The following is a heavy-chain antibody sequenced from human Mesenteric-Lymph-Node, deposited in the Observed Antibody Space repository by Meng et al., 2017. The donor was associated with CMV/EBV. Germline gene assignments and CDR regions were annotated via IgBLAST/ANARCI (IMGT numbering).Heavy chain of an antibody. CDR1: GFTFSSYE. V-gene: IGHV3-48*03. CDR2: ISSSGSTI. J-gene: IGHJ6*02. D-gene: IGHD2-2*01. CDR3: ASGAHSTSYYGPYYYSGMDV. Sequence: GESLKISCAASGFTFSSYEMNWVRQAPGKGLEWVSYISSSGSTIYYADSVKGRFTISRDNAKNSLYLQMNSLRAEDTAVYYCASGAHSTSYYGPYYYSGMDVWGQGTTVTVSS.